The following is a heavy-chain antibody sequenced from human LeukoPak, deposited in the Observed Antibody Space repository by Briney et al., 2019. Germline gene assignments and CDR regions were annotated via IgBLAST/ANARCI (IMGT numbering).Heavy chain of an antibody. CDR1: GGSISRYY. CDR2: ISDSGST. D-gene: IGHD1-26*01. V-gene: IGHV4-59*08. Sequence: SETLSLTCTVSGGSISRYYWSWIRQPPGKGLECTGYISDSGSTNYNPSLKSRVSISVDTSKNQFSLKVSPVSAADTAVYYCARLAVGVYYGMDVWGQGTTDTVSS. CDR3: ARLAVGVYYGMDV. J-gene: IGHJ6*02.